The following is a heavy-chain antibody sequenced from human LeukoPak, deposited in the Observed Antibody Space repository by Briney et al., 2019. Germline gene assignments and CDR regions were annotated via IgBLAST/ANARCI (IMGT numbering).Heavy chain of an antibody. CDR1: GFTFSSYA. CDR2: ISYDGSDT. D-gene: IGHD2-8*01. V-gene: IGHV3-30-3*01. CDR3: ARMKYCTDGVCYTRYYFDY. Sequence: GSLRLSCAASGFTFSSYAMHWVRQAPGKGLEWVAIISYDGSDTYYTDSVKGRFTISRDNSKNTLYLKMNSLRAEDTAVYYCARMKYCTDGVCYTRYYFDYWGQGTLVTVSS. J-gene: IGHJ4*02.